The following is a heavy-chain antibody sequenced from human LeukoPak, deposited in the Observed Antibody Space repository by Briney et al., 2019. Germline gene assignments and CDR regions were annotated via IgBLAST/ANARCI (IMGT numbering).Heavy chain of an antibody. D-gene: IGHD2-21*02. Sequence: GGSLRLSCAASGFTFSTYSMNWVRQAPGKGLEWVSSISSTSTYIYYANSVKGLFTISRDNAKNSLYLQMNSLRAEDTAVYYCARDCGGDCYRDYWGQGTLVTVSS. J-gene: IGHJ4*02. V-gene: IGHV3-21*01. CDR3: ARDCGGDCYRDY. CDR2: ISSTSTYI. CDR1: GFTFSTYS.